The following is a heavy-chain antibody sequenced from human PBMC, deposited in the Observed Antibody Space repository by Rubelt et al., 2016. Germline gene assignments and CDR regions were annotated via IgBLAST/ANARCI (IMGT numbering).Heavy chain of an antibody. D-gene: IGHD6-13*01. CDR1: GYTFTSYA. V-gene: IGHV1-3*01. Sequence: QVQLVQSGAEVKKPGASVKVSCKASGYTFTSYAMHWVRQAPGQRLEWMGCINAGNGNTKYSQKFQGRVTITRDTSASTAYRELSSLRSEDTAVYYCARGLGLGYSSSWFNWFDPWGQGTLVTVSS. J-gene: IGHJ5*02. CDR2: INAGNGNT. CDR3: ARGLGLGYSSSWFNWFDP.